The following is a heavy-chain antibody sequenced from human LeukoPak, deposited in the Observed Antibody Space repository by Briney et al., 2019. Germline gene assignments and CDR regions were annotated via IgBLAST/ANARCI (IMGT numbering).Heavy chain of an antibody. CDR1: GDSITTYY. V-gene: IGHV4-59*01. J-gene: IGHJ5*02. D-gene: IGHD1-26*01. Sequence: SETLSLTCSVSGDSITTYYWTWIRQSPGKGLEWIGYVYYNVNTNYNPSLKSRVTISVNTSKNQFFLRLTSVTAADTAVYYCAGEKGGKRFDLWDQGTLVMVSS. CDR3: AGEKGGKRFDL. CDR2: VYYNVNT.